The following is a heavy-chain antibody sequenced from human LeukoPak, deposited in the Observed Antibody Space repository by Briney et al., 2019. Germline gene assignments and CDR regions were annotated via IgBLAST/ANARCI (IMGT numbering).Heavy chain of an antibody. Sequence: SETLSLTCAVYGGSFSGYYWSWIRQPPGKGLEWIGEINHSGSTNYNPSLKSRVTTSVDTSKNQFSLKLSSVTAADTAVYYCARIKSGAHDSWGQGTLVTVSS. CDR1: GGSFSGYY. V-gene: IGHV4-34*01. CDR3: ARIKSGAHDS. CDR2: INHSGST. D-gene: IGHD3-10*01. J-gene: IGHJ4*02.